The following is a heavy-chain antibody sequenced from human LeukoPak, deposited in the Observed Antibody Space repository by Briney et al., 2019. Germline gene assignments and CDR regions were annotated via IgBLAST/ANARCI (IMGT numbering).Heavy chain of an antibody. J-gene: IGHJ4*02. Sequence: GRSLRLSCAASGFTFSSYAMHWVRQAPGKGLEWVAVISYDGSNKYYADSVKGRFTISRDNSNNTLYVQMNSLRAEDTAVYFCSRYYDKSGYYGRHDYWGQGTLVTVSS. V-gene: IGHV3-30-3*01. D-gene: IGHD3-22*01. CDR3: SRYYDKSGYYGRHDY. CDR2: ISYDGSNK. CDR1: GFTFSSYA.